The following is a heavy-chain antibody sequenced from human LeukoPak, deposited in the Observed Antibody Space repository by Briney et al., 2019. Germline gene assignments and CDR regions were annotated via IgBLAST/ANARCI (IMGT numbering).Heavy chain of an antibody. CDR3: AKVSLGGYYDSSGYYFDY. CDR1: GFTFSSYA. CDR2: ISGSGGST. Sequence: GGSLRLSCAASGFTFSSYAMSWVRQAPGKGLEWVSAISGSGGSTYYADSVKGRFTISRDNSKNTLYLQMNSLRAEDTAVYYCAKVSLGGYYDSSGYYFDYWGQGTLVTVSS. J-gene: IGHJ4*02. D-gene: IGHD3-22*01. V-gene: IGHV3-23*01.